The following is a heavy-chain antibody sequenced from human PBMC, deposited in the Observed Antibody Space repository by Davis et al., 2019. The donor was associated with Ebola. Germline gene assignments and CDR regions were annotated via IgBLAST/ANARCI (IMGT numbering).Heavy chain of an antibody. V-gene: IGHV5-51*01. Sequence: GESLKISCHASGYTFTDHWIGWVRQMPGKGLEWIGLMHPRNSDTRYSPSFQGQVTISADKSISTAYLQWNNLKAADTAMYYCARGLAMDVWGKGTTVTVSS. CDR2: MHPRNSDT. D-gene: IGHD3-16*01. CDR1: GYTFTDHW. CDR3: ARGLAMDV. J-gene: IGHJ6*03.